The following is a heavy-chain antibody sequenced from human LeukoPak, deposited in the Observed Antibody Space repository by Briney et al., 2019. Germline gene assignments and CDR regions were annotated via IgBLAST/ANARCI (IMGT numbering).Heavy chain of an antibody. CDR3: ARSYYDSSGPFDY. Sequence: ASVKVSCKASGGTFSSYAISWVRQAPGQGLEWMGRIIPIFGTANYAQKFQGRVTITTDESTSTAYMELSSLRSKDTAVYYCARSYYDSSGPFDYWGQGTLVTVSS. CDR1: GGTFSSYA. CDR2: IIPIFGTA. J-gene: IGHJ4*02. D-gene: IGHD3-22*01. V-gene: IGHV1-69*05.